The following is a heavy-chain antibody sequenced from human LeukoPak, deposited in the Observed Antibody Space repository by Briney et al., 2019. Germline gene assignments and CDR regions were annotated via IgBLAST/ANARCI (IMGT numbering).Heavy chain of an antibody. CDR3: ASWPVGWYGEDS. D-gene: IGHD6-19*01. CDR1: GLSVSSNF. CDR2: IYGGGST. J-gene: IGHJ4*02. V-gene: IGHV3-53*01. Sequence: GGSLRLSCAATGLSVSSNFMSWVRQAPGKGLEWVSVIYGGGSTYYADSVQGRFTLSRDTPNNTFYLQMNSLRVDDTAVYYCASWPVGWYGEDSWGQGTLVTVSS.